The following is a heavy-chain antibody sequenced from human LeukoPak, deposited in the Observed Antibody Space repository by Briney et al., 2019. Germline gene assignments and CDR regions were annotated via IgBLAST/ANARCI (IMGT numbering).Heavy chain of an antibody. J-gene: IGHJ5*02. CDR3: ARDRPRYCSSTSCYPNWFDP. CDR2: ISSSSSYI. CDR1: GFTFSSYS. Sequence: GGSLRLSCAASGFTFSSYSMNWVRQAPGKGLEWVSSISSSSSYIYYADSVKGRFTISRDNAKNSLYLQMNILRAEDTAVYYCARDRPRYCSSTSCYPNWFDPWGQGTLVTVSS. D-gene: IGHD2-2*01. V-gene: IGHV3-21*01.